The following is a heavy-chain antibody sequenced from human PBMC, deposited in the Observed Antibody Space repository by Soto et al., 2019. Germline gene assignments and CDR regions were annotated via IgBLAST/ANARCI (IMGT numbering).Heavy chain of an antibody. V-gene: IGHV3-30-3*01. CDR1: GFTFSSYA. Sequence: GGSLRLSCAASGFTFSSYAMHWVRQAPGKGLEWVAVISYDGSNKYYADSVKGRFTISRDNSKNTLYLQMNSLRAEDTAVYCCARDLAPSHCSGGSCYYYYYGMDVWGQGTTVTVSS. J-gene: IGHJ6*02. D-gene: IGHD2-15*01. CDR3: ARDLAPSHCSGGSCYYYYYGMDV. CDR2: ISYDGSNK.